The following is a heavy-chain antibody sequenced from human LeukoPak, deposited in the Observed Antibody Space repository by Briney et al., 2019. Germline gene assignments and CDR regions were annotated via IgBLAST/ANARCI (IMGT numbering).Heavy chain of an antibody. CDR3: AREGIAGYYFDY. D-gene: IGHD6-13*01. CDR2: ISSSSNYI. J-gene: IGHJ4*02. CDR1: GFTFSSYS. Sequence: PGGSLRLSCIASGFTFSSYSMNWVRQAPGKGLEWVSSISSSSNYIYYADSMKGRFTISRDNAKSSLYLQMNSLRAEDTAVYYCAREGIAGYYFDYWGQGTLITVSS. V-gene: IGHV3-21*01.